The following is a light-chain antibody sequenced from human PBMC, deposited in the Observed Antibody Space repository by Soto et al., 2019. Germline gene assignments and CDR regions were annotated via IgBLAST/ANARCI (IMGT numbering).Light chain of an antibody. Sequence: QPVLTQPASVSGSPGQSITISCTGTSSDVGGYNYVSWYQQHPGKAPKLMIYDVSDRPSGFSSRFSGSKSGNTASLTISGLQVEDEADYYCSSYTSRSTLVFGGGTKLTVL. V-gene: IGLV2-14*01. CDR2: DVS. CDR1: SSDVGGYNY. CDR3: SSYTSRSTLV. J-gene: IGLJ2*01.